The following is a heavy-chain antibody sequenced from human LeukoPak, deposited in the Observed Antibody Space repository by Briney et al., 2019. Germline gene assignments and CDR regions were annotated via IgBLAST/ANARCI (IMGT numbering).Heavy chain of an antibody. Sequence: GASVKVSCKASGYTFTSYGISWVRQAPGQGLEWMGWISAYNGNTNYAQRLQGRVTMTTDTSTSTAYMELRSLRSDDTAVYYCARRIPNYDSSGYPDYWGQGTLVTVSS. CDR3: ARRIPNYDSSGYPDY. J-gene: IGHJ4*02. D-gene: IGHD3-22*01. V-gene: IGHV1-18*01. CDR1: GYTFTSYG. CDR2: ISAYNGNT.